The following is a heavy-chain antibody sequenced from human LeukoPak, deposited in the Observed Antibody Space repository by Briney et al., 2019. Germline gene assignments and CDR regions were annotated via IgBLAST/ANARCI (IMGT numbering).Heavy chain of an antibody. V-gene: IGHV4-30-4*01. D-gene: IGHD2/OR15-2a*01. CDR2: IYYSGST. Sequence: NPSETLSLTCTVSGGSISSGDYYWSWIRQPPGKGLEWIGYIYYSGSTYYNPSLKSRVTISVDTSKNQFSLKLSSVTAADTAVYYCARSETNGTVHSPPGYWGQGTLVSVSS. CDR1: GGSISSGDYY. J-gene: IGHJ4*02. CDR3: ARSETNGTVHSPPGY.